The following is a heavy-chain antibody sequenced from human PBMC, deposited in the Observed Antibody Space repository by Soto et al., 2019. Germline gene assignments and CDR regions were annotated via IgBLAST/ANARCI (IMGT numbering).Heavy chain of an antibody. Sequence: GGSLRLSCAASGFTFSSVAMAWVRQAPGKGLEWVSSITDSGGSTDYADSVKGRFAISRDNSRNTLYLQMNSLRADDTAVYYCAKLYWNPRYFDYWAREPGSPSPQ. V-gene: IGHV3-23*01. CDR2: ITDSGGST. D-gene: IGHD1-1*01. CDR1: GFTFSSVA. CDR3: AKLYWNPRYFDY. J-gene: IGHJ4*02.